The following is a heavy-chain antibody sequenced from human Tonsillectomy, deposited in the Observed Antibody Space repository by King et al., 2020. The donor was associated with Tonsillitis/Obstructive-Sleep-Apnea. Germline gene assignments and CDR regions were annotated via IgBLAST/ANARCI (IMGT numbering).Heavy chain of an antibody. CDR1: GFTFSDNY. Sequence: QLVQSGGGLVKPGGSLRLSCAASGFTFSDNYMSWICQAPGKGLEWISYISRSSSYTNYADSVKGRFTIARDNAKNSLYLQMNSLRAEDTAVYYCARVTGTTGVPDYYYMDVWGKGTTVTVSS. CDR2: ISRSSSYT. J-gene: IGHJ6*03. CDR3: ARVTGTTGVPDYYYMDV. V-gene: IGHV3-11*05. D-gene: IGHD1-20*01.